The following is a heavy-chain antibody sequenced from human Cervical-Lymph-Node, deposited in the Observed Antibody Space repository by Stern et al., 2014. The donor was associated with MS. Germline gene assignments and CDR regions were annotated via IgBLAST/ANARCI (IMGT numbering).Heavy chain of an antibody. J-gene: IGHJ3*02. CDR2: IHHRGAT. Sequence: VQLVESGPGLVKPSQTLSLSCTVSGAPVNSGGYYWTWIRQVPGKGLEWIGYIHHRGATFYNPPLKSRVTISVDTSENQVSLMLSSVTAADTAVYYCAAIGPLMEGVAFDIWGQGTLVTVSS. D-gene: IGHD3-16*01. CDR3: AAIGPLMEGVAFDI. V-gene: IGHV4-31*03. CDR1: GAPVNSGGYY.